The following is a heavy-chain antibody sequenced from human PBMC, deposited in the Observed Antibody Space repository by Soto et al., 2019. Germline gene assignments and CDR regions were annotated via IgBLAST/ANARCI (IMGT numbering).Heavy chain of an antibody. J-gene: IGHJ4*02. CDR2: IYPGDSDI. CDR1: GYSFTSYW. CDR3: ARVRGGHSFDY. V-gene: IGHV5-51*01. D-gene: IGHD3-10*01. Sequence: ESLKISCQTSGYSFTSYWIGWVRQMPGKGLESMGIIYPGDSDIRYSPSFQGQVTISVDKSISTAYLQWSSLKASDSAMYYCARVRGGHSFDYWGQGALVTVSS.